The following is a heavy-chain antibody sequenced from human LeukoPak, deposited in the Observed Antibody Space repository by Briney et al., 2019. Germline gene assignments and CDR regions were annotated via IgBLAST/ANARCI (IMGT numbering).Heavy chain of an antibody. CDR2: ISSSSSYI. D-gene: IGHD3-10*01. V-gene: IGHV3-21*01. CDR1: GFTFSSYS. CDR3: ARVRAGELDYYYYYYMKV. Sequence: GGSLRLSCAASGFTFSSYSMNWVRQAPGKGLEWVSSISSSSSYIYYADSVKGRFTISRDNTKNSLYLQMNSLRAEDTAVYYCARVRAGELDYYYYYYMKVWGKGTTVTVSS. J-gene: IGHJ6*03.